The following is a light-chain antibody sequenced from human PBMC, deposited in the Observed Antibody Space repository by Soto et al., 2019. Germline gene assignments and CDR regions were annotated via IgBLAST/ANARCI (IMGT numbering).Light chain of an antibody. CDR1: SSNIGSNY. V-gene: IGLV1-47*01. CDR2: RND. Sequence: QSVLTQPPSASGTPGQRVTISCSGSSSNIGSNYVYWYQQFPGSAPKLLIYRNDQRPSGVPDRFSGSKSGTSASLAISGPRSEDEADYYCAAWDDSLSAVVFGGVTKVTVL. J-gene: IGLJ2*01. CDR3: AAWDDSLSAVV.